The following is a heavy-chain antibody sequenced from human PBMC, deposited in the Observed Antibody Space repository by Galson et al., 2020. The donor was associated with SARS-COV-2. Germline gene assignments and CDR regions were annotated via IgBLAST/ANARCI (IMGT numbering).Heavy chain of an antibody. CDR2: IRSDGSNK. Sequence: GGSLRLSCAASGFTFSTYDMHWVRQAPGRGLEWVALIRSDGSNKYYDDSVKGRSTISRDNSRDTFYLQMNGLRVEDTAVYYCAKGAGGDSGFLCAWAYHYYADVWGKGTTVTVSS. CDR1: GFTFSTYD. CDR3: AKGAGGDSGFLCAWAYHYYADV. D-gene: IGHD5-12*01. V-gene: IGHV3-30*02. J-gene: IGHJ6*03.